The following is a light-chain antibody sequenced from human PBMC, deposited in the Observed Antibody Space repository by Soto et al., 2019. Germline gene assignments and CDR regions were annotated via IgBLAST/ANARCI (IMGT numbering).Light chain of an antibody. V-gene: IGLV2-14*03. CDR3: SSYTTSTTYV. J-gene: IGLJ1*01. CDR1: SSDVGGYNY. Sequence: QSALTQPASVSGSPGQSITISCTGTSSDVGGYNYVSWYQQHPGKAPKLMIYRVSHRPSGVSNRFSGSKSGNTASLTISGLQAEDEADYFCSSYTTSTTYVFGTGTKVTVL. CDR2: RVS.